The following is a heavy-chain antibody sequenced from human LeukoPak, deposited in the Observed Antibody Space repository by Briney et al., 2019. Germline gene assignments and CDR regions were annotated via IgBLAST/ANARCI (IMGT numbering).Heavy chain of an antibody. D-gene: IGHD1-26*01. CDR1: GFTFSSYG. CDR3: AKGKGKLGAFQSDFDY. V-gene: IGHV3-30*02. Sequence: GGSLRLSCAASGFTFSSYGMHWVRQAPGKGLEWVAFIRYDGSNKYYVESVKGRFSISRDNSKNTLYLKMSSLRAEDTAIYYCAKGKGKLGAFQSDFDYWGQGTLVTVSS. CDR2: IRYDGSNK. J-gene: IGHJ4*02.